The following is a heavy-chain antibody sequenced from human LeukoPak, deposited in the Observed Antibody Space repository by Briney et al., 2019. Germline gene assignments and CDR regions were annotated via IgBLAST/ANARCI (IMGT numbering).Heavy chain of an antibody. D-gene: IGHD1-26*01. Sequence: GGSLRLSCAASGFTFSSYGMHWVRQAPGKGLEWVAFIRYDGSNKYYADSVKGRFTISRDNSKNTLYLQMNSLRAEDTAVYYCARVRGALNWFDPWGQGTLVTVSS. CDR3: ARVRGALNWFDP. CDR1: GFTFSSYG. V-gene: IGHV3-30*02. J-gene: IGHJ5*02. CDR2: IRYDGSNK.